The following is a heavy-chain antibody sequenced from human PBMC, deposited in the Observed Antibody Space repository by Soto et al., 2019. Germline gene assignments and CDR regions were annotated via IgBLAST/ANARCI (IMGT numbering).Heavy chain of an antibody. Sequence: LGESLKISCKGSGYNFANYWIGWVRQMPGKGLEWMAIIFPANFDAKYSPSFQGQVTISVDKSINTAYLQWNSLKASDAAIYYCVSPAGATTFDDFDVWGQGTVVTVSS. CDR3: VSPAGATTFDDFDV. V-gene: IGHV5-51*01. D-gene: IGHD1-26*01. J-gene: IGHJ3*01. CDR1: GYNFANYW. CDR2: IFPANFDA.